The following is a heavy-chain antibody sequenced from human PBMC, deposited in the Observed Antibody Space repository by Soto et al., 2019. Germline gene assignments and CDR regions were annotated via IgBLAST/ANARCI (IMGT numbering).Heavy chain of an antibody. CDR3: ARAGDYIWGSYRYTQREELDY. Sequence: SGGSLRLSCAASGFTFSSYSMNWVRQAPGKGLEWVSYISSSSSTIYYADSVKGRFTISRDNAKNSLYLQMNSLRAEDTAVYYCARAGDYIWGSYRYTQREELDYWGQGTLVTVSS. D-gene: IGHD3-16*02. CDR1: GFTFSSYS. CDR2: ISSSSSTI. J-gene: IGHJ4*02. V-gene: IGHV3-48*01.